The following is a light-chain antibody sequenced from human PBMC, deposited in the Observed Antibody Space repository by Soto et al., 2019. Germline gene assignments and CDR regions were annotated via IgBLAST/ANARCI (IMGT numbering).Light chain of an antibody. CDR3: QQYGSSPPIT. CDR2: GAS. CDR1: QSVSGDY. V-gene: IGKV3-20*01. Sequence: EIVLTQSRGTLSLSPGERATLSCRAIQSVSGDYLAWYQQKSGQAPRLLIYGASRRATDIPDRFSGSGSGIDFALTISRLEPEDFAVYYCQQYGSSPPITFGQGTRLEIK. J-gene: IGKJ5*01.